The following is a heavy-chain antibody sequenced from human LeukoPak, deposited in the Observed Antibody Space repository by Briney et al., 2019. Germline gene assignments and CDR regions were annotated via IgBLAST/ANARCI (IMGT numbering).Heavy chain of an antibody. D-gene: IGHD6-13*01. V-gene: IGHV4-39*01. CDR3: ARLGSYSSSAPSDY. J-gene: IGHJ4*02. CDR1: GGSISSSSYY. Sequence: SETLSLTCTVSGGSISSSSYYWGWIRQPPGKGLEWIGSIYYSGSTYYNPSLKSRVTISVDTSKNQFSLKLSSVTAADTAVYYCARLGSYSSSAPSDYWGQGTLVTVSS. CDR2: IYYSGST.